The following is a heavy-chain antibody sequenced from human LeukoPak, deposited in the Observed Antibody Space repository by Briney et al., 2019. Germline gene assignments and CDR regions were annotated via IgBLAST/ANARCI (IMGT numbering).Heavy chain of an antibody. CDR1: GYTFTDYA. J-gene: IGHJ4*02. CDR2: INASNGNT. D-gene: IGHD3-10*01. CDR3: ARELWPFYFDY. Sequence: ASVKLSCKASGYTFTDYAMHWVRQAPGQGIEWMGWINASNGNTKNSQKFQGRVTITRDTSASTAYMELSSLKTEDTAVYYCARELWPFYFDYWGQGTLVTVSS. V-gene: IGHV1-3*01.